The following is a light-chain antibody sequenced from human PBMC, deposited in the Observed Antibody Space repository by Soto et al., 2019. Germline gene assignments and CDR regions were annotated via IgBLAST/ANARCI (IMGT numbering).Light chain of an antibody. V-gene: IGLV2-8*01. CDR2: EVS. J-gene: IGLJ1*01. CDR1: SSDVGGYNY. Sequence: QSALTQPPSASGSPGQSVTISCTGTSSDVGGYNYVSWYQQHPGKAPKLMIYEVSKRPSGVPDRFSGSKSGNTASLTVSGLQADDEADYYCSSYGGSNTFGVFGTGTKGTVL. CDR3: SSYGGSNTFGV.